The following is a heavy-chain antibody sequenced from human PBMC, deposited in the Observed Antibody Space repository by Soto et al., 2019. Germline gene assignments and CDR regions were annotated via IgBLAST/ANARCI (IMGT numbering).Heavy chain of an antibody. D-gene: IGHD6-13*01. CDR1: GGTFSSYA. Sequence: QVQLVQSGAEVKKPGSSVKVSCKASGGTFSSYAISWVRQAPGQGLEWMGGIIPIFGTANYAQKFQGRVTITADESTSTAYMELSSLRSEDTAVYYCVRGGYSSSGPPGAFDIWGQGTMVTVSS. CDR2: IIPIFGTA. CDR3: VRGGYSSSGPPGAFDI. V-gene: IGHV1-69*01. J-gene: IGHJ3*02.